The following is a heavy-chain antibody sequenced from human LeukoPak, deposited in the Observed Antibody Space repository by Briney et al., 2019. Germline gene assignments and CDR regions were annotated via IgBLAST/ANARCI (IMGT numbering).Heavy chain of an antibody. D-gene: IGHD3-3*01. CDR3: TKSDWFDP. CDR1: GFTFNDYG. J-gene: IGHJ5*02. CDR2: IWYDGSNK. V-gene: IGHV3-33*06. Sequence: GGSLRLSCAASGFTFNDYGMHWVRQAPGKGLEWVAVIWYDGSNKYYADSVKGRFTISRDNSKSTLYLQMNSLRAEDTAVYYCTKSDWFDPWGQGTLSPSPQ.